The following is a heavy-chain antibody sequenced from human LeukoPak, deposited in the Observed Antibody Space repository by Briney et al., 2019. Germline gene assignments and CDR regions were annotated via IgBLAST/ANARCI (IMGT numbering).Heavy chain of an antibody. CDR2: IWYDGSNE. J-gene: IGHJ4*02. CDR3: ARETNTYFDY. CDR1: GFTFSSYG. Sequence: GRSLRLSCAASGFTFSSYGMHWVRQAPGKGLEWVAIIWYDGSNEYYADSVKGRFTISRDNSKNTLYLQMSSLRAEDTAVYYCARETNTYFDYWGQGTLVTVSS. V-gene: IGHV3-33*01.